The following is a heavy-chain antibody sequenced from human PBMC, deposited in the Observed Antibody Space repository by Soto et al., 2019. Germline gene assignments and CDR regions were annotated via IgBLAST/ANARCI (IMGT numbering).Heavy chain of an antibody. J-gene: IGHJ4*02. V-gene: IGHV4-59*01. CDR2: IYYSGST. Sequence: SETLSLTWTGSGGSISSYYWSWIRQPPGKGLEWIGYIYYSGSTNYNPYLKSRVTISVDTSKNQFSLKLSSVTAADTAVYYCARVQHGFGSGWHYFDYWGQGTLVTVSS. D-gene: IGHD6-19*01. CDR3: ARVQHGFGSGWHYFDY. CDR1: GGSISSYY.